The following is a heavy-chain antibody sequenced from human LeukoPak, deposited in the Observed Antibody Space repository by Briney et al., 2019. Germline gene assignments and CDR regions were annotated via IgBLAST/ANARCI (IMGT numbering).Heavy chain of an antibody. D-gene: IGHD6-13*01. CDR2: IKQVGSEK. CDR1: GLTFSNYC. J-gene: IGHJ4*02. Sequence: PGGSLRLSCAASGLTFSNYCMSWGRQAPGEGLEWVANIKQVGSEKYYEETGQGRFTISRDNAKTSLYLQMNSLRAEDTAVYYSASGQQPGYWGQGTLVTVSS. V-gene: IGHV3-7*02. CDR3: ASGQQPGY.